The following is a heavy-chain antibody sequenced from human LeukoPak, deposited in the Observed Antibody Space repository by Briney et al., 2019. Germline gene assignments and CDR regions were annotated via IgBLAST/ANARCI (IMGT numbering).Heavy chain of an antibody. CDR2: IIVYNGNT. CDR3: ARDCSGGSCHFDY. Sequence: ASVKVSCKTSGHTFTRYGISWVRQAPGQGLEWMGWIIVYNGNTNYAQKFQGRVNMTTDTSTSTAYMELRSLRSDDTAVYYCARDCSGGSCHFDYWGQGTLVTVPS. D-gene: IGHD2-15*01. CDR1: GHTFTRYG. V-gene: IGHV1-18*04. J-gene: IGHJ4*02.